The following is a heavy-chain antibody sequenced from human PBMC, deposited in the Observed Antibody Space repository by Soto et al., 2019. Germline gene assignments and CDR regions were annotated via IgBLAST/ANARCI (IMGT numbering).Heavy chain of an antibody. Sequence: QVQLVQSGAEVKKPGASVKVSCKASGYTFTSYGISWVRQAPGQGLEWMEWISGYNGNTKYAAKIQGRVTMTTETSTRTAYMELRGRRSDDTAVYYCARASSAEAPGRGSRFDPWGQGTLVTVSS. V-gene: IGHV1-18*01. CDR1: GYTFTSYG. D-gene: IGHD2-15*01. CDR2: ISGYNGNT. CDR3: ARASSAEAPGRGSRFDP. J-gene: IGHJ5*02.